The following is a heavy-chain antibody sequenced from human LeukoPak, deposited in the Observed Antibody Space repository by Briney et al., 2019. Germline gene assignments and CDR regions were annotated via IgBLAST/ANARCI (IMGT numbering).Heavy chain of an antibody. CDR2: LNWNGGST. D-gene: IGHD3-10*02. J-gene: IGHJ6*04. Sequence: GGSLRLSCAASGFTVSSNYMSWVRQAPGKGLEWVSGLNWNGGSTGYADSVKGRCIISRDNAKNSLYLQMNSLRAEDTAVYYCAELGITMIGGVWGKGTTVTISS. CDR3: AELGITMIGGV. V-gene: IGHV3-20*04. CDR1: GFTVSSNY.